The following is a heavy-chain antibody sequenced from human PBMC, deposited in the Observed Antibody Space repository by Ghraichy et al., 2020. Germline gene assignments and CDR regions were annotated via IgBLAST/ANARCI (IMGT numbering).Heavy chain of an antibody. J-gene: IGHJ4*02. CDR3: AKTFRAGELRRGYFDY. CDR2: ISGSGGST. CDR1: GFTFSSYA. V-gene: IGHV3-23*01. D-gene: IGHD1-26*01. Sequence: ESLNISCAASGFTFSSYAMSWVRQAPGKGLEWVSAISGSGGSTYYADSVKGRFTISRDNSKNTLYLQMNSLRAEDTAVDYCAKTFRAGELRRGYFDYWGQGTLVTVTS.